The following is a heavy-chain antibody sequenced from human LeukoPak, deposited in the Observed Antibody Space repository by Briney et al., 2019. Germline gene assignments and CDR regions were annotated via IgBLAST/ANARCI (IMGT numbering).Heavy chain of an antibody. V-gene: IGHV3-74*01. CDR3: ARGGYDLFDY. D-gene: IGHD5-12*01. J-gene: IGHJ4*02. CDR1: GFTFSGYY. Sequence: PGGSLRLSCATSGFTFSGYYMYWVRQTPGKGLVWLSRINTDGSNTDYADSAKGRFTISRDSAKNTLYLQMNSLRAEDTAVYYCARGGYDLFDYWGQGTLVTVSS. CDR2: INTDGSNT.